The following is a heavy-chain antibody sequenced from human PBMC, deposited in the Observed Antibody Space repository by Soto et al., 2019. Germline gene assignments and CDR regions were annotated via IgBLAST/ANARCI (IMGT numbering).Heavy chain of an antibody. CDR3: AREQYKWKL. Sequence: PSETLSLTCSVSGVSVTGYYWTWIRHSPGKGLEWIGYVYHTGNTYYNPSLKSRVTISLDTSKNQVSLRLRSVTAADTAVYYCAREQYKWKLWGQGTLVTVSS. V-gene: IGHV4-59*02. CDR1: GVSVTGYY. D-gene: IGHD1-20*01. J-gene: IGHJ4*02. CDR2: VYHTGNT.